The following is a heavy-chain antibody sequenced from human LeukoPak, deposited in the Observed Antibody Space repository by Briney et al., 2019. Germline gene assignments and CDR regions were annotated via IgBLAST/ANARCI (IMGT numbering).Heavy chain of an antibody. V-gene: IGHV4-4*07. Sequence: SETLSLTCTVSGGSISIYYWSWIRQPAGKGLEWIGRIYISGSTNYNPSLKSRVTMSVDTSKNQFSLKLSSVTAADTAVYYCAKSNGYGLVDIWGQGTMVTVSS. CDR3: AKSNGYGLVDI. CDR1: GGSISIYY. D-gene: IGHD3-10*01. CDR2: IYISGST. J-gene: IGHJ3*02.